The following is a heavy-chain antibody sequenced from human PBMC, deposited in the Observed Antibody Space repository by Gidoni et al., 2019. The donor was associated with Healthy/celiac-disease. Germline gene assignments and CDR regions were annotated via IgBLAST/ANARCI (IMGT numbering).Heavy chain of an antibody. D-gene: IGHD6-13*01. V-gene: IGHV3-74*01. CDR2: INSDGSST. CDR3: AREAGIAAAENAFDI. Sequence: VSRINSDGSSTSYADSVKGRFTISRDNAKNTLYLQMNSLRAEDTAVYYCAREAGIAAAENAFDIWGQGTMVTVSS. J-gene: IGHJ3*02.